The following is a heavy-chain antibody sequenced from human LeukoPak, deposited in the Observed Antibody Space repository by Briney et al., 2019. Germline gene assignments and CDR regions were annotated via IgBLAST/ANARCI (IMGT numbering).Heavy chain of an antibody. J-gene: IGHJ4*02. CDR1: GFTFSGYA. D-gene: IGHD3-22*01. CDR3: AKELDSSGYFDY. V-gene: IGHV3-23*01. CDR2: ISGSGGGT. Sequence: HPGGSLRLSCAASGFTFSGYAMSWVRQAPGKGLQWVSAISGSGGGTYYADSVKGRFTISRDNSRNTLFLQMNSLRAEDTAVYYCAKELDSSGYFDYWGQGTLVTVSS.